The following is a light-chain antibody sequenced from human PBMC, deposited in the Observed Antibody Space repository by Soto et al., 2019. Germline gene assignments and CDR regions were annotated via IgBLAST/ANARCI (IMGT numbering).Light chain of an antibody. CDR1: QSVSSY. Sequence: EIVLTQSPATLSLSPGERATLSCRASQSVSSYLAWYQQKPGQAPRLLIDDASNRATGIPARFSGSGSGTDFTLSISSLEPQDFAVYYCQQRSNWPRTFGQWTKVDI. J-gene: IGKJ1*01. CDR2: DAS. CDR3: QQRSNWPRT. V-gene: IGKV3-11*01.